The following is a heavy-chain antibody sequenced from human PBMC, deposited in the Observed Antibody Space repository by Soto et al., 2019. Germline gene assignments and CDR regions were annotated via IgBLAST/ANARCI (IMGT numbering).Heavy chain of an antibody. D-gene: IGHD3-10*01. CDR2: ISPMFGAA. J-gene: IGHJ4*02. V-gene: IGHV1-69*19. CDR1: GGTFNTYA. Sequence: QVQLVQSGAEMKKPGSSVKVSCQSSGGTFNTYAMNWVRQAPGQGPEWMGDISPMFGAANYAPKIQGRVTITADESTGTSYMQLSSLTSEDTALYFCAREVQVHTPAFVYWGQGTLVTVS. CDR3: AREVQVHTPAFVY.